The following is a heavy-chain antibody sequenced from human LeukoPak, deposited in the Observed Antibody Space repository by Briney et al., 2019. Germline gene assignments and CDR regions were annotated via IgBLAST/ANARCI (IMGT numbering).Heavy chain of an antibody. V-gene: IGHV1-2*02. CDR1: GYTFTGYY. CDR3: ARVGYDILTQHIDY. CDR2: INPNSGGT. D-gene: IGHD3-9*01. J-gene: IGHJ4*02. Sequence: ASVKVSCKASGYTFTGYYMHWVRQAPGQGLEWMGWINPNSGGTNYAQKFQGRVTMTRDTSISTAYMELSSLRSEDTAVYYCARVGYDILTQHIDYWGQGTLVTVSS.